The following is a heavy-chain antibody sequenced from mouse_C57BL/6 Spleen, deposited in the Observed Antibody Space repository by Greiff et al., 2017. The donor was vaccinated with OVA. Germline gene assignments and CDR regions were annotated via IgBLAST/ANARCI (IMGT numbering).Heavy chain of an antibody. J-gene: IGHJ1*03. CDR3: ARDQSGPYWYFDV. CDR2: ISDGGSYT. V-gene: IGHV5-4*01. D-gene: IGHD1-3*01. Sequence: EVHLVESGGGLVKPGGSLKLSCAASGFTFSSYAMSWVRQTPEKRLEWVATISDGGSYTYYPDNVKGRFTISRDNAKNNLYLQMSHLKSEDTAMYYCARDQSGPYWYFDVWGTGTTVTVSS. CDR1: GFTFSSYA.